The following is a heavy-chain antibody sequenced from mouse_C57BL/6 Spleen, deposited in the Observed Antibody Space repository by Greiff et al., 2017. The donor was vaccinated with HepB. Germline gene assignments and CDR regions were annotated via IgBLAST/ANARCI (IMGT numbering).Heavy chain of an antibody. CDR1: GYTFTSYW. J-gene: IGHJ4*01. Sequence: QVQLQQPGAELVKPGASVKMSCKASGYTFTSYWITWVKQRPGQGLEWIGDIYPGSGSTNYNEKFKSKATLTVVTSSSTAYMQLSSLTSEDSAVYYCARDDYDGGYAMDYWGQGTSVTVSS. D-gene: IGHD2-4*01. CDR2: IYPGSGST. CDR3: ARDDYDGGYAMDY. V-gene: IGHV1-55*01.